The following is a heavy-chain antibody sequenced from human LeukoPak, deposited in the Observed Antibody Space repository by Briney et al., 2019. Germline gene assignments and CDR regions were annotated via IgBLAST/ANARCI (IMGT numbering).Heavy chain of an antibody. J-gene: IGHJ6*02. CDR3: ARRAYYNYGLDV. CDR1: GYRFTTYW. CDR2: IYPGDSDT. V-gene: IGHV5-51*01. Sequence: GESLKISCEGSGYRFTTYWIGWMRQMPGKGLEWMGVIYPGDSDTTYSPSFQGQVTISADKSNNTAYLQWSSLKASDTATYYCARRAYYNYGLDVWGQGTTVTVSS.